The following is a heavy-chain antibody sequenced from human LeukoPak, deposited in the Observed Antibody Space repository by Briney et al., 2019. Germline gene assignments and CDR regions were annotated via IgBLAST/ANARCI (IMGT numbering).Heavy chain of an antibody. CDR1: GFTFSDYY. CDR3: ARDRDSSVFDY. CDR2: ISSSGSTI. Sequence: GGSLRLSCAASGFTFSDYYMSWIRQAPGKGLEWVSYISSSGSTIYYADSVKGRFTFSRDNAKNSLYLQMNSLRAEDTAVYYCARDRDSSVFDYWGQGTLVTVSS. J-gene: IGHJ4*02. D-gene: IGHD3-22*01. V-gene: IGHV3-11*01.